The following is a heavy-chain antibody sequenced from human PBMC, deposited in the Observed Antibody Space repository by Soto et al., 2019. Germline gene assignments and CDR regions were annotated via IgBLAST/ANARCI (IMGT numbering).Heavy chain of an antibody. CDR2: FDPEDGET. V-gene: IGHV1-24*01. J-gene: IGHJ5*02. D-gene: IGHD3-10*01. CDR1: GYTLTELS. CDR3: ATKGSGSYYDVWFDP. Sequence: ASVKVSCKVSGYTLTELSMHWVRQAPGKGLEWMGGFDPEDGETIYAQKFQGRVTMTEDTSTDTAYMELSSLRSEDTAVYYCATKGSGSYYDVWFDPWGQGTLVTVSS.